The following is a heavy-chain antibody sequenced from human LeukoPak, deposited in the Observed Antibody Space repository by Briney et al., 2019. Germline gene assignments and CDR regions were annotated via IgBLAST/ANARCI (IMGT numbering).Heavy chain of an antibody. CDR3: ARWGSGSYYTLDY. D-gene: IGHD3-10*01. J-gene: IGHJ4*02. CDR1: GYSFTNYD. Sequence: ASVKVSCKASGYSFTNYDINWVRQATGQGLEWMGWMNPKSGDTGYSQKFQGRVFITRDTSINTAYMELSSLGSDDTAVYYCARWGSGSYYTLDYWGQGTLVTVSS. CDR2: MNPKSGDT. V-gene: IGHV1-8*03.